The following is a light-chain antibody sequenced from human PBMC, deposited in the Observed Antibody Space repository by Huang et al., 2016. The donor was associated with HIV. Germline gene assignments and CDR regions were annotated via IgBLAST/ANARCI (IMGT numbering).Light chain of an antibody. CDR1: QSVSSN. CDR2: GAS. V-gene: IGKV3-15*01. J-gene: IGKJ1*01. CDR3: QQYNNWPPWT. Sequence: EIVMTQSPATLSVSPGERATLPCRASQSVSSNLAWYQQKPGQAPRLLIYGASTRATGIPARVSGSVSGTEFTLTISSLQSEDCAVYYCQQYNNWPPWTFGQGTKVEIK.